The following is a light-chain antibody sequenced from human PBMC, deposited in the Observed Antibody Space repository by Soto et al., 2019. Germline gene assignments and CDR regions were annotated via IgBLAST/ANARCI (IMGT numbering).Light chain of an antibody. V-gene: IGLV2-14*01. CDR3: SSYRSSRTVI. J-gene: IGLJ2*01. Sequence: QAVLTQPASVSGSPGQSITISCTGTSSDVGGYNFVSWYQHHPGKAPKLMIYEVSNRPSGVSNRFSGSKSGNTASLTISGLQAEDEAYYYCSSYRSSRTVIFGGGTKLTVL. CDR1: SSDVGGYNF. CDR2: EVS.